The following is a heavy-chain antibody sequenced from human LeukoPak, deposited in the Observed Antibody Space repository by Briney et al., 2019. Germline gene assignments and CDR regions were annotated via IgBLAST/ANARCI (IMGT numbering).Heavy chain of an antibody. CDR2: ISSNGGST. CDR1: GFTFSSYG. D-gene: IGHD5-18*01. CDR3: ARVRGYSYGSSDY. Sequence: GGSLRLSCAASGFTFSSYGMHWVRQAPGKGLGYVSAISSNGGSTYYANFVKGRFTISRDNSKNALYLQMGSLRAEDMAVYYCARVRGYSYGSSDYWGQGTLVTVSS. J-gene: IGHJ4*02. V-gene: IGHV3-64*01.